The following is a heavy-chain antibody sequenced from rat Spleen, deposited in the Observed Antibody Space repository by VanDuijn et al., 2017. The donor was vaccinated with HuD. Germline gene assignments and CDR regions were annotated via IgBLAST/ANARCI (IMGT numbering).Heavy chain of an antibody. CDR1: GFTFSNHG. Sequence: EVQLVESGGGLVQPGRSLKLSCAASGFTFSNHGMHWIHQAPTKGLEWVASISPSGGSTYYRDSVKGRFTISRDNAKSTLYLQMDSLRSEDTATYYCATDPTTEGMVDYWYFDFWGPGTMVTVSS. CDR3: ATDPTTEGMVDYWYFDF. CDR2: ISPSGGST. D-gene: IGHD1-11*01. J-gene: IGHJ1*01. V-gene: IGHV5-19*01.